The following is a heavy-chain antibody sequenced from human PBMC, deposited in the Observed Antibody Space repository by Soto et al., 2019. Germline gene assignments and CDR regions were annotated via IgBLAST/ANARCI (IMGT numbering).Heavy chain of an antibody. Sequence: SETLSLTCAVYGGSFSGYYWSWTRQPPGKGLEWIGEINHSGSTNYNPSLKSRVTTSVDTSKNQFSLKLSSVTAADTAVYYCARDRRYCSSTSCLRGYYYYGMDVWGQGTTVTVSS. CDR1: GGSFSGYY. D-gene: IGHD2-2*01. V-gene: IGHV4-34*01. J-gene: IGHJ6*02. CDR2: INHSGST. CDR3: ARDRRYCSSTSCLRGYYYYGMDV.